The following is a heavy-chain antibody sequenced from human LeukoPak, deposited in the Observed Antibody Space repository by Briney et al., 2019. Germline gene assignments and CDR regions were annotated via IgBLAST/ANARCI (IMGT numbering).Heavy chain of an antibody. CDR2: IYSGGRT. V-gene: IGHV3-66*04. CDR3: ARLFLPTYYYGSGSYYRAGGEFDY. Sequence: GGSLRLSCAASGFTVSSNYMGWVRQAPGKGLEWDSVIYSGGRTYSADSGKGRFTISRDNSKNTLYLQMNSLRAENTAVYYCARLFLPTYYYGSGSYYRAGGEFDYWGQGTLVTVSS. CDR1: GFTVSSNY. J-gene: IGHJ4*02. D-gene: IGHD3-10*01.